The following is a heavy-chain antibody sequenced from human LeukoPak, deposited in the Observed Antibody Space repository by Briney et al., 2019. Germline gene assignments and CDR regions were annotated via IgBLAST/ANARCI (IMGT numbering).Heavy chain of an antibody. Sequence: SVTVSFKASVGTFSIYAISWVRQAPGQGLEWMGRIIPILGIANYAQKFQGRVTITADESTSTAYMELSSLRSEDTAVYYCASRYCSGGSCYWSGVYYFDYWGQGTLVTVFS. D-gene: IGHD2-15*01. CDR1: VGTFSIYA. CDR3: ASRYCSGGSCYWSGVYYFDY. V-gene: IGHV1-69*04. J-gene: IGHJ4*02. CDR2: IIPILGIA.